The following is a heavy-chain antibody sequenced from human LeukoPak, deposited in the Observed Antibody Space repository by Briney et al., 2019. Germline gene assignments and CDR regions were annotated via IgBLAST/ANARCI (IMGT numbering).Heavy chain of an antibody. Sequence: GGSLRLSCAASGFTFSSYAIAWVRQAPGTGLEWVSSINGDGSHRYYADSVKGRFTISRDTSQNTLYLQMNSLRAEDMAVYYCAKGLAAADYYFDYWGQGALVTVSS. D-gene: IGHD6-13*01. CDR3: AKGLAAADYYFDY. CDR1: GFTFSSYA. CDR2: INGDGSHR. J-gene: IGHJ4*02. V-gene: IGHV3-23*01.